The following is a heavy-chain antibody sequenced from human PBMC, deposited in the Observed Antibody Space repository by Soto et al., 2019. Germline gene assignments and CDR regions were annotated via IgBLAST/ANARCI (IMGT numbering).Heavy chain of an antibody. CDR1: GGSISSYY. V-gene: IGHV4-59*01. Sequence: SETLSLTCTVSGGSISSYYWSWIRQPPGKGLEWIGYIYYSGSTNYNPSLKSRVTISVDTSKNQFSLKLSSVTAADTAVYYCARARYCSGGSCYSEAFDIWGQGTMVTVSS. CDR3: ARARYCSGGSCYSEAFDI. D-gene: IGHD2-15*01. J-gene: IGHJ3*02. CDR2: IYYSGST.